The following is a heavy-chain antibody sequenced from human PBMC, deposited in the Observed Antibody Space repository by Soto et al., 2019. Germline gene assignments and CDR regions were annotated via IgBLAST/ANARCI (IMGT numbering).Heavy chain of an antibody. CDR2: ISSTTNYI. CDR3: ARESEDLTSNFDY. Sequence: GGSLRLSCAASGFTFSSYSMNWVRQAPGKGLEWVSSISSTTNYIYYADSMKGRFTVSRDNAKNSVYLEMNSLSAEDTAVYYCARESEDLTSNFDYWGQGTLVTVSS. V-gene: IGHV3-21*01. CDR1: GFTFSSYS. J-gene: IGHJ4*02.